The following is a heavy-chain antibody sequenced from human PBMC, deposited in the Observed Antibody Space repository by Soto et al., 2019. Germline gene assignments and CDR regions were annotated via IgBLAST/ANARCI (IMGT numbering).Heavy chain of an antibody. J-gene: IGHJ5*02. D-gene: IGHD2-21*01. V-gene: IGHV3-48*03. CDR1: GFTFSSCE. Sequence: PGGSLRLSCAASGFTFSSCEMNWVRQAPGKGLEWVSYISSSGTTTYYADSVKGRFTISRDNDKNSLYLQMNSLRAEDTAVYYCSRDRAIGGRIYWFDLWGQVTLAT. CDR2: ISSSGTTT. CDR3: SRDRAIGGRIYWFDL.